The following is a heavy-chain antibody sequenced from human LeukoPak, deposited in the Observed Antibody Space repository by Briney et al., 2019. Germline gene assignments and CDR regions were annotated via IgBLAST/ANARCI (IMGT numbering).Heavy chain of an antibody. D-gene: IGHD3-22*01. CDR2: ISAYNGNT. CDR1: GYTFTNYG. J-gene: IGHJ4*02. Sequence: ASVKVSCKASGYTFTNYGINWVRQAPGQGLEWMGWISAYNGNTNYAQKVQGRVTMTIDTSTTTGYMELRSLRSDDTAVYYCARLVDDSSGTYWFYFDCWGQGTLVIVSS. V-gene: IGHV1-18*01. CDR3: ARLVDDSSGTYWFYFDC.